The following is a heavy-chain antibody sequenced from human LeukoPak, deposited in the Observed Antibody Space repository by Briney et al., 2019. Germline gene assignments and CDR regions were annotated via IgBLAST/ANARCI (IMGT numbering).Heavy chain of an antibody. CDR2: IRQDGSEK. CDR1: GFAFSNHW. CDR3: AGEMAGDACDI. V-gene: IGHV3-7*01. J-gene: IGHJ3*02. D-gene: IGHD5-24*01. Sequence: GGSLRLSCVASGFAFSNHWMTWVRQAPGEGLEWVANIRQDGSEKFYVDSVKGRFTISRDNAKNSLYLQMNSLTVEDTAVYYCAGEMAGDACDIWGQGTMVTVSS.